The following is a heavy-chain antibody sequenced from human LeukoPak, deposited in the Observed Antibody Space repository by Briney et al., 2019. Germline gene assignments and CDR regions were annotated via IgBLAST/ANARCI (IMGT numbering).Heavy chain of an antibody. J-gene: IGHJ4*02. CDR3: ARDKYQLPDY. D-gene: IGHD2-2*01. CDR1: GYTFTSYG. V-gene: IGHV1-2*02. Sequence: ASVKVSCKASGYTFTSYGISWVRQAPGQGLEWMGWINPNSGGTNYAQKFQGRVTMTRDTSISTAYMELSRLRSDDTAVYYCARDKYQLPDYWGQGTLVTVSS. CDR2: INPNSGGT.